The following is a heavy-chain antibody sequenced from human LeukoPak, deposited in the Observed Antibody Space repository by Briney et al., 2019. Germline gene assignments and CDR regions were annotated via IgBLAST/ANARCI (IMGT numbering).Heavy chain of an antibody. D-gene: IGHD3-22*01. V-gene: IGHV3-30*02. J-gene: IGHJ3*02. CDR2: IRYDGSNK. Sequence: PVGSLRLSCAASGFTFSGYGMHWVRQAPGRGLEWVAFIRYDGSNKYYADSVKGRFTISRDNSKNTLYLQMNSLRAEDTAVYYCAKDRGITMIVDVFDIWGQGTMVTVSS. CDR1: GFTFSGYG. CDR3: AKDRGITMIVDVFDI.